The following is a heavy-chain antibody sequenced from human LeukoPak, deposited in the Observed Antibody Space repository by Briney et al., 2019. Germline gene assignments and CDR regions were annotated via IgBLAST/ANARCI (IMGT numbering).Heavy chain of an antibody. CDR2: IYYSGST. Sequence: SETLSLTCTVSGGSISSYYWSWIRQPPGKRLEWIGYIYYSGSTNYNPSLKSRVTISVDTSKNQFSLKLSSVTAADTAVYYCARHYYDSSGYYYYAFDIWGQGTMVTVSS. D-gene: IGHD3-22*01. J-gene: IGHJ3*02. CDR1: GGSISSYY. CDR3: ARHYYDSSGYYYYAFDI. V-gene: IGHV4-59*01.